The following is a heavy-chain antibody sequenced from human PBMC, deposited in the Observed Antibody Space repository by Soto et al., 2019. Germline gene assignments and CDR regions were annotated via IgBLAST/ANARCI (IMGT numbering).Heavy chain of an antibody. V-gene: IGHV4-31*03. J-gene: IGHJ5*02. D-gene: IGHD3-9*01. CDR1: GGSISSGGYY. Sequence: ASETLSLTCTVSGGSISSGGYYWSLIRQDPGKGLEWIGYIYYSGSTYYNPSLKSRVTISVDTSKNQFSLKLSSVTAADTAVYYCASSTYDILTGSNWFDPWGQGTLVTVSS. CDR3: ASSTYDILTGSNWFDP. CDR2: IYYSGST.